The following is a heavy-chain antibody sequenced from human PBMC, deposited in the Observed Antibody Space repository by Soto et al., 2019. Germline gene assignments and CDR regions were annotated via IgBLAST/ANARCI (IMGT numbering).Heavy chain of an antibody. V-gene: IGHV4-39*01. CDR3: ATPYYYDSSGYYS. CDR2: IYYSGST. Sequence: PSETLSLTCTVSGGSISSSIYYWGWIRQPPGKGLEWIGSIYYSGSTYYNPSLKSRVTISVDTSKNQFSLKLSSVTAADTAVYYCATPYYYDSSGYYSWGQGTLVTVSS. CDR1: GGSISSSIYY. D-gene: IGHD3-22*01. J-gene: IGHJ4*02.